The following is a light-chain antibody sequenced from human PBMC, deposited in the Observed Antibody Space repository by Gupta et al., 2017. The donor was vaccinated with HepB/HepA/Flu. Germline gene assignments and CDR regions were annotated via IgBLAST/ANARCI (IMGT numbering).Light chain of an antibody. Sequence: DIQMTKSQSSLFESVGDRVTVSWRASQIISTCLIWSQQKPGKATNVLIYSAFTLQNGVPSRFSGSGSGTDFTLTISSLQPEDAATYYCQQGYSTPLSFGGGTKVEIK. J-gene: IGKJ4*01. V-gene: IGKV1-39*01. CDR1: QIISTC. CDR3: QQGYSTPLS. CDR2: SAF.